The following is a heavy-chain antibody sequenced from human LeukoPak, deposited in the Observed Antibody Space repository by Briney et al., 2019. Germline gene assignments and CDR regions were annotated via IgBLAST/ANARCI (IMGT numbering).Heavy chain of an antibody. D-gene: IGHD3-3*01. V-gene: IGHV3-23*01. CDR2: ISGSGGST. J-gene: IGHJ6*02. CDR1: GFTFSSYA. Sequence: GGSLGLSCAASGFTFSSYAMSWVRQAPGKGLEWVSAISGSGGSTYYADSVKGRFTISRDNSKNTLYLQMNSLRAEDTAVYYCATAGYDSNYYYGMDVWGQGTTVTVSS. CDR3: ATAGYDSNYYYGMDV.